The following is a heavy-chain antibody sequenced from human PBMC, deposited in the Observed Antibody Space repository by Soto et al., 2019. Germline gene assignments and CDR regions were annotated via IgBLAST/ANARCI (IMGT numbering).Heavy chain of an antibody. Sequence: GGSLRLSCAPSGFTFSSYSINWVRQAPGKGLEWVSSISSSSSYIYYADSVKCRFTISRDNAKNSLYLQMNSLRAEDTAVYYCARSGGGIAAAHDAFDIWGQATMVSVSS. CDR1: GFTFSSYS. CDR2: ISSSSSYI. CDR3: ARSGGGIAAAHDAFDI. J-gene: IGHJ3*02. V-gene: IGHV3-21*01. D-gene: IGHD6-13*01.